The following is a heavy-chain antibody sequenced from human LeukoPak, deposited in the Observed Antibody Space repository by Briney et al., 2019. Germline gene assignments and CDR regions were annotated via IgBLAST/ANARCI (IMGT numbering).Heavy chain of an antibody. CDR2: IYYSGTT. Sequence: SETLSLTCTVSGASISSYYWSWIRQPPGKGLEWIGYIYYSGTTNYNPSLKTRVTISVDTSKNQFSLKLNSVTAADTAVYYCARLFSSSWYRGAFDLWGQGTMVTVSS. D-gene: IGHD6-13*01. CDR3: ARLFSSSWYRGAFDL. V-gene: IGHV4-59*08. CDR1: GASISSYY. J-gene: IGHJ3*01.